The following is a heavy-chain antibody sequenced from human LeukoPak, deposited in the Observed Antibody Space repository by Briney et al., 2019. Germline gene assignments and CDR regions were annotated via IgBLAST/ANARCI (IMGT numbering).Heavy chain of an antibody. Sequence: PGGSLRLSCAASGFTFSSYAMGWVRQAPGKGLEWVSSISGSGGSTSYADSVKGRFTISRDSSKNTLYLQMNSLRAEDTAVYYCAKQRTSVTTYFDYWGQGTLVTVSS. D-gene: IGHD4-17*01. J-gene: IGHJ4*02. CDR2: ISGSGGST. CDR3: AKQRTSVTTYFDY. V-gene: IGHV3-23*01. CDR1: GFTFSSYA.